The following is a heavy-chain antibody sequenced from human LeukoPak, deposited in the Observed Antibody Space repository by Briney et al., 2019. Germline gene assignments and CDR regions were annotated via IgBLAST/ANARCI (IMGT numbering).Heavy chain of an antibody. J-gene: IGHJ4*02. CDR2: ISGGTT. CDR1: GFTISSYG. CDR3: AKSVYGSGNY. V-gene: IGHV3-23*01. D-gene: IGHD3-10*01. Sequence: GGSLRLSCAASGFTISSYGMSWVRQAPGKGLEWVSSISGGTTYYADSEKGRFTISRDNSKNIVSLQMNSLRAEDTAVYYCAKSVYGSGNYWGQGSLVTVSS.